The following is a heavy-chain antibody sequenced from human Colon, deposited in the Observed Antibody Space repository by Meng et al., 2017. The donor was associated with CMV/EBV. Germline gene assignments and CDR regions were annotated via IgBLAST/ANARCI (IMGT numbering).Heavy chain of an antibody. J-gene: IGHJ4*02. V-gene: IGHV4-59*01. D-gene: IGHD3/OR15-3a*01. CDR3: ARDNYDLWSGYFTD. CDR2: TYYSGST. Sequence: ETLSLTCTVSGGSMSGYYWNWIRQPPGKGLEWIGYTYYSGSTKFNPSLKSRVTISIDTSKNQFSLKLSSVTAADTAVYYCARDNYDLWSGYFTDWGQGMLVTVSS. CDR1: GGSMSGYY.